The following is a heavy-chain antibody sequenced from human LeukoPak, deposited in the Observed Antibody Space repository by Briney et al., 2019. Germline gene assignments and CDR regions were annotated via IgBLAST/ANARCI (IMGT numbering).Heavy chain of an antibody. CDR1: GFTFSSYA. Sequence: GESLRLSCAASGFTFSSYAMSWVRQAPGKGLEWVSVISGSGGNTYYADSVKGRFTISRDNSGKTLYLQMNSLRAEDTAVYYCAKRSLSGTWYFDLWGRGTLVIVSS. J-gene: IGHJ2*01. V-gene: IGHV3-23*01. CDR2: ISGSGGNT. D-gene: IGHD3-3*01. CDR3: AKRSLSGTWYFDL.